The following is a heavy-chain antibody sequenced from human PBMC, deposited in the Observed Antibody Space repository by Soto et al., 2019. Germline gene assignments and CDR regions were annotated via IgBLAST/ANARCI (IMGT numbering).Heavy chain of an antibody. Sequence: EVQLVGSGGDLVQPGGSLRLSCVASGFTFSAYWMSWVRQAPGKGLEWVATIKNDGSEKYYADAVRGRFTLSRDNTKSSFYLELGGLRAEDTAIYYCARGSNQDYWGQGTLVAVSS. J-gene: IGHJ4*02. CDR2: IKNDGSEK. CDR1: GFTFSAYW. CDR3: ARGSNQDY. D-gene: IGHD2-8*01. V-gene: IGHV3-7*03.